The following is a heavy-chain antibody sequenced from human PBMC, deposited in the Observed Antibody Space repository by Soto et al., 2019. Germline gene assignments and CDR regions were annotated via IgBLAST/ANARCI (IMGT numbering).Heavy chain of an antibody. CDR1: GFTFSSYA. Sequence: PGGSLRLSCAASGFTFSSYAMHWVRQAPGKGLEWVAVISYDGSNKYYADSVKGRFTISRDNSKNTLYLQMNSLRAEDTAVYYCARDRESVAARPTFNWFDPWGQGTLVTVSS. D-gene: IGHD6-6*01. J-gene: IGHJ5*02. CDR3: ARDRESVAARPTFNWFDP. CDR2: ISYDGSNK. V-gene: IGHV3-30-3*01.